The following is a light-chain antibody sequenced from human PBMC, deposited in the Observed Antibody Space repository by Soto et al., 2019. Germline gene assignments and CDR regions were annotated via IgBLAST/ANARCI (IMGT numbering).Light chain of an antibody. Sequence: QSVLTQSPSASGTLGQRVTISCSGSSSNIGTTTVNWYQQLPGTAPKLLIYSYNQRPSGVPDRFSGSKSGTSASLAISGLQSEDEADYYSAAWDDSLNGVLFGGGTKLTVL. CDR2: SYN. J-gene: IGLJ2*01. V-gene: IGLV1-44*01. CDR1: SSNIGTTT. CDR3: AAWDDSLNGVL.